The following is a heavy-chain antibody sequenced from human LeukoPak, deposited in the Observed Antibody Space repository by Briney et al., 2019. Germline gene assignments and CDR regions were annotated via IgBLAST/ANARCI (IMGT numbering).Heavy chain of an antibody. CDR2: IYTSGST. J-gene: IGHJ3*02. D-gene: IGHD3-22*01. CDR1: GGSISSYY. CDR3: VRVQSDSSGYRSAFDI. Sequence: SETLSLTCTVSGGSISSYYWSWIRQPAGKGLEWIGRIYTSGSTNYNPSLKSRVTMSVDTSKNQFSLKLSSVTAADTAVYYCVRVQSDSSGYRSAFDIWGQGTMVTVSS. V-gene: IGHV4-4*07.